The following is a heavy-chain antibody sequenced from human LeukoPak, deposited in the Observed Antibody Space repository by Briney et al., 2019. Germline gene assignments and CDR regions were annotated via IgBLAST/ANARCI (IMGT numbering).Heavy chain of an antibody. Sequence: GGSLRLSCAASGFTFSDYYMSWIRQAPGKGLEWVSYISSSGSTIYYADSVKGRFTISRDNAKNSLYLQMNSLRAEDTAVYYCARDVDVDTAPRGHYYYYYGMDVWGQGTTVTVSS. CDR2: ISSSGSTI. CDR1: GFTFSDYY. J-gene: IGHJ6*02. V-gene: IGHV3-11*01. D-gene: IGHD5-18*01. CDR3: ARDVDVDTAPRGHYYYYYGMDV.